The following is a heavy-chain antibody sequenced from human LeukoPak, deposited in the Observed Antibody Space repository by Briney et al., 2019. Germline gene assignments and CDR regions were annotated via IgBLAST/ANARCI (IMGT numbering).Heavy chain of an antibody. J-gene: IGHJ4*02. V-gene: IGHV6-1*01. CDR1: GDSVAINSAA. CDR3: ARESSDRYTTFYFDT. Sequence: PSQTLSLTCAISGDSVAINSAAWNWIRQSPSRGLEWLGRTYYRAKWYHDYAVSVESRITINPDTSKNQFSLQLRSVTPEDTAMYFCARESSDRYTTFYFDTWGQGTLVTVSS. CDR2: TYYRAKWYH. D-gene: IGHD1-1*01.